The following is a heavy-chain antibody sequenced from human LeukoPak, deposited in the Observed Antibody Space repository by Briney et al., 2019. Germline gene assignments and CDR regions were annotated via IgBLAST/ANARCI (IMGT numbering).Heavy chain of an antibody. D-gene: IGHD3-22*01. J-gene: IGHJ3*02. Sequence: PSETLSLTCTVSAVTISPNYWSGIRQAPGKGLEWIGCISHSGSTRYNPPLQSPVTISIDTSKSLFSLKLSSLTAAATAVYYCARLLDYDSSGDPDTFDIWGQGTMVTVSS. CDR1: AVTISPNY. CDR3: ARLLDYDSSGDPDTFDI. CDR2: ISHSGST. V-gene: IGHV4-59*08.